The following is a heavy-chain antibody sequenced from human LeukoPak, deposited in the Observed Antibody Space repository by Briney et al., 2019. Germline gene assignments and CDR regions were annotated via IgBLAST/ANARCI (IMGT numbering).Heavy chain of an antibody. D-gene: IGHD3-10*01. CDR1: GFTFSDYY. V-gene: IGHV3-11*04. J-gene: IGHJ3*02. CDR3: GRDSMDLGNSDAFDI. CDR2: IIISGSTI. Sequence: GGSLRLSCAASGFTFSDYYMSWIRQAPGKWLEWVSYIIISGSTIYYADSVKGRFTISRDNAKNSLYLQMTSLRAEDTAVYYCGRDSMDLGNSDAFDIWGQGTMVTVSS.